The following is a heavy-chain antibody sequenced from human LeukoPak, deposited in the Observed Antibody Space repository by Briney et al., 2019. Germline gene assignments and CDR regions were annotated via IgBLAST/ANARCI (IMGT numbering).Heavy chain of an antibody. D-gene: IGHD6-13*01. CDR3: ARGGSLHY. V-gene: IGHV3-7*01. Sequence: GGSLRLSCAASGFTFSSYWMSWVRQAPGKGPEWVANIKEDGSEKFYVDSVKGRFTISRDNAKNSLYLQMNSLRVEDTAVYYCARGGSLHYWGQGTLVTVSS. CDR1: GFTFSSYW. J-gene: IGHJ4*02. CDR2: IKEDGSEK.